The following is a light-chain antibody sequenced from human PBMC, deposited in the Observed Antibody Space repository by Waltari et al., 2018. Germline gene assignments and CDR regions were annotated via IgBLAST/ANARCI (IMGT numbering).Light chain of an antibody. J-gene: IGKJ4*01. V-gene: IGKV4-1*01. CDR2: WAS. CDR3: HQYHSSPFT. Sequence: EIVMTQSPDSLAVALGERATINCKSSQSVLSSSNNKNYLAWFQQKAGQPPKLLISWASTRDSGVPDRFSGRGSGTDFTLTINRLQAEDVAVYYCHQYHSSPFTFGGGTKVEIK. CDR1: QSVLSSSNNKNY.